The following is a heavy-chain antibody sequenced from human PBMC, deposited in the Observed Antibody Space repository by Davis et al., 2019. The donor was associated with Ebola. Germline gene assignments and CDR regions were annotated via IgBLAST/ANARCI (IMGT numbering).Heavy chain of an antibody. CDR1: GFTFSNYS. CDR3: ARSINNYYYGMDV. Sequence: PGGSLRLSCAASGFTFSNYSMNWVRQAPGKGLEWVSFISSSSSYIYYADSVKGRFTISRDNAKNSLYLQMNGLRAEDTAVYYCARSINNYYYGMDVWGQGTTVTVSS. J-gene: IGHJ6*02. CDR2: ISSSSSYI. V-gene: IGHV3-21*01.